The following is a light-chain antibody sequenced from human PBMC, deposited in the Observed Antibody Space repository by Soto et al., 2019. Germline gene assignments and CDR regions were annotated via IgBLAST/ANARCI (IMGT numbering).Light chain of an antibody. CDR3: SSYAGSNIVV. CDR1: SSDVGGYNF. Sequence: QSVLTQPPSASGSPGQSVTISCTGTSSDVGGYNFASWYQQHPGKAPKLMIYEVSERPSGVPDRFSGSKSGNTASLTVSGLQAEDEADYYCSSYAGSNIVVFGGGTKLTVL. V-gene: IGLV2-8*01. J-gene: IGLJ2*01. CDR2: EVS.